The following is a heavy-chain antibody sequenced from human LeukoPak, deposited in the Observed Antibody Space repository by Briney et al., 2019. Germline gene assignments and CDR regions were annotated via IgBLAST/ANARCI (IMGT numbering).Heavy chain of an antibody. CDR2: ISGSGDTT. J-gene: IGHJ4*02. CDR3: AKLEEGYSSSASVDY. CDR1: EFTFSSYA. V-gene: IGHV3-23*01. D-gene: IGHD6-13*01. Sequence: GGSLRLSCAASEFTFSSYAMSWVRQAPGKGLEWVSAISGSGDTTYYADSVRGRFTISRDNSKNTLYLQMNSLRAEDTAVYYCAKLEEGYSSSASVDYWGQGTLVTVSS.